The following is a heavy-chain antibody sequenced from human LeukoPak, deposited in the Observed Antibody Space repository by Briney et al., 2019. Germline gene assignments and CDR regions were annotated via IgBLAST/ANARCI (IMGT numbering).Heavy chain of an antibody. Sequence: SETLSLTCAVYGGSFSGYYWSWIRQPPGKGLEWIGEINHSGSTNYNPSLKSRVTISVDTSKNQFSLKLSSVTAADTAVYYCARYGSGYAFDIWGQGTMVTVSS. CDR3: ARYGSGYAFDI. J-gene: IGHJ3*02. D-gene: IGHD3-10*01. CDR2: INHSGST. V-gene: IGHV4-34*01. CDR1: GGSFSGYY.